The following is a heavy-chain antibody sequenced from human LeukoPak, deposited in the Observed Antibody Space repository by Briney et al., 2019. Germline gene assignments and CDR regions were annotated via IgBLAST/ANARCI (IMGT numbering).Heavy chain of an antibody. Sequence: PSETLSLTCTVSGGSISSSYWSWIRQPPGKGLEWIGYIYFSGSTNYNPSLKSRVTISIDASKSQFSLKLSSVTAADTAVYYCTNTNYENFDYWGQGTLVTVSS. CDR1: GGSISSSY. D-gene: IGHD4-11*01. CDR2: IYFSGST. J-gene: IGHJ4*02. CDR3: TNTNYENFDY. V-gene: IGHV4-59*08.